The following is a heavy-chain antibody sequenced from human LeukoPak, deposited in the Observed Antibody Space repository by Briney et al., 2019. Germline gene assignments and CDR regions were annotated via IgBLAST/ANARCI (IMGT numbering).Heavy chain of an antibody. CDR1: GYTLTELS. J-gene: IGHJ5*02. CDR2: FDPEDGET. V-gene: IGHV1-24*01. Sequence: ASVKVSCTVSGYTLTELSMHWVRQAPGKGLEWMGGFDPEDGETIYAQKFQGRVTMTEDASTDTAYMELSSLRSEDTAVYYCATTRRYDFWSGYYTPRPWFDPWGQGTLVTVSS. D-gene: IGHD3-3*01. CDR3: ATTRRYDFWSGYYTPRPWFDP.